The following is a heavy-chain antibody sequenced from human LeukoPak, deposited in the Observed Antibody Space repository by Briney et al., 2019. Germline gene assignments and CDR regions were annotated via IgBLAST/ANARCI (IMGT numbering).Heavy chain of an antibody. CDR3: ARDIFREDYYASSGYYSNDAFYI. Sequence: SETLSLTCTVSGGSISSSNYYWRWIRQPPGKGLVWNGSLDYSGTTYYNPSLKNPVKISIATSKSQFSLKLSSVTAGDTAVYYCARDIFREDYYASSGYYSNDAFYIWGQGTMVTVSS. J-gene: IGHJ3*02. D-gene: IGHD3-22*01. CDR2: LDYSGTT. CDR1: GGSISSSNYY. V-gene: IGHV4-39*02.